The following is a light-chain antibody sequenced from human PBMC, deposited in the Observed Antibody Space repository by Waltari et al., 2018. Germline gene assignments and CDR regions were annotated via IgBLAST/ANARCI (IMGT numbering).Light chain of an antibody. V-gene: IGLV1-44*01. CDR1: SSNNGSNT. CDR3: AVWDDTLNGQV. J-gene: IGLJ3*02. CDR2: SNN. Sequence: QSVLTQPPSASDTPGQRVTISCSGSSSNNGSNTVHWYQQVPGTAPKLLIYSNNQRPSGVPDRFSGSKSGTSASLAISGLQSEDEADYFCAVWDDTLNGQVFGGGTKLTVL.